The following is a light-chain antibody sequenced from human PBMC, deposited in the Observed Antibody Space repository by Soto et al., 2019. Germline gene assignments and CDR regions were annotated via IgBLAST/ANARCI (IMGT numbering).Light chain of an antibody. J-gene: IGKJ1*01. V-gene: IGKV3-20*01. CDR2: GAS. Sequence: EIVLTQSPGTLSLSPGERATLSCRASQSVSSSYLAWYQQKPGQAPRLLIYGASSRATGIPDRFSGSGSGTDFTLTIRRLEPEDSAVYYCQQYGSSPPWTFGQGTKVEIK. CDR1: QSVSSSY. CDR3: QQYGSSPPWT.